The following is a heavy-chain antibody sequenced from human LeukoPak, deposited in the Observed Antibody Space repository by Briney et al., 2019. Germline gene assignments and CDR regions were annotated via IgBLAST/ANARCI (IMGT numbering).Heavy chain of an antibody. Sequence: GRSLRLSCAASGFTFSSYGMHWVRQAPGKGLEWVAVIWYDGSNKYYADSVKGRFTISRDNYKNTLYLQMNSLRAEDTAVYYCARSGIAAAGKELDYWGQGTRVTVSS. CDR2: IWYDGSNK. V-gene: IGHV3-33*01. J-gene: IGHJ4*02. CDR3: ARSGIAAAGKELDY. D-gene: IGHD6-13*01. CDR1: GFTFSSYG.